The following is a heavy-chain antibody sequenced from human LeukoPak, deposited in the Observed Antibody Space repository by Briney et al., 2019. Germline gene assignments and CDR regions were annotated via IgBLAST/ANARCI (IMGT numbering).Heavy chain of an antibody. CDR1: GGSISSYY. CDR2: IYYSGST. D-gene: IGHD6-25*01. CDR3: ASRTAREIFDS. J-gene: IGHJ4*02. V-gene: IGHV4-59*08. Sequence: SETLSLTCTVSGGSISSYYWSWIRQPPGKGLEWIGYIYYSGSTNYNPSLKSRVTISVDTSKNQFSLKLSSVTAADTAVYYCASRTAREIFDSWGQGTLVTVSS.